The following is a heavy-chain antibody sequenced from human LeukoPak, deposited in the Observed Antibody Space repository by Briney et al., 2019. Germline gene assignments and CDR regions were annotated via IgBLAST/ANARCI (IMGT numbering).Heavy chain of an antibody. D-gene: IGHD6-19*01. CDR3: ARVKSGWYRYYYYYYMDV. V-gene: IGHV1-69*13. CDR2: IIPIFGTA. J-gene: IGHJ6*03. Sequence: VASVKVSCKASGGTFSSYAISWVRQAPGQGLEWMGGIIPIFGTANYAQKFQGRVTITADESTSTAYMELSSLRSEDTAVYYCARVKSGWYRYYYYYYMDVWGKGTTVTVSS. CDR1: GGTFSSYA.